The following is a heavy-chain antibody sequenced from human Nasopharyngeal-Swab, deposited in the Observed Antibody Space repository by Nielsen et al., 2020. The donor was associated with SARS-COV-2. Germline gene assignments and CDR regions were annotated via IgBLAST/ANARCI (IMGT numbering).Heavy chain of an antibody. CDR2: IYYSGST. V-gene: IGHV4-59*01. D-gene: IGHD1-1*01. CDR1: GGSISGYY. Sequence: SETLSLTCTVSGGSISGYYWSWIRQPPGEGLEWIGYIYYSGSTNYNPSLESRVTISVDTSKNQFSLHLTSVAAADTAMYYCARRTTYDHFDYWGQGILVTVSS. CDR3: ARRTTYDHFDY. J-gene: IGHJ4*02.